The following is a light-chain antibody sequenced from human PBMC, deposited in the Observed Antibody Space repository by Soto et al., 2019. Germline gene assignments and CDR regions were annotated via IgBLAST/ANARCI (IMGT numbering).Light chain of an antibody. Sequence: QSLLTQPASVSGSPGQSITISCTGTISDVVAYDSVSWYQHSPGKAPKLVTFDVTHRPPGISDRFSGSKSANTASLTISGLQAADEAFYYCSSYTTRSTLVFGGGTKVTVL. CDR2: DVT. CDR3: SSYTTRSTLV. J-gene: IGLJ1*01. CDR1: ISDVVAYDS. V-gene: IGLV2-14*01.